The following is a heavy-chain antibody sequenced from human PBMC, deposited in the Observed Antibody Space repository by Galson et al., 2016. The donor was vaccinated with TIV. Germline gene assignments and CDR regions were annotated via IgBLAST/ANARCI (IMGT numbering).Heavy chain of an antibody. D-gene: IGHD2-2*01. J-gene: IGHJ1*01. V-gene: IGHV3-7*01. CDR2: IKQDGTDK. Sequence: SLRLSCAASGITFNKFWMIWVRQAPGKGLEWLANIKQDGTDKYYVDSVKGRFTISRDNTKNSLYLQMHSLRAEDTAVYYCGGRLRDQSVSEFWGQGTLVSVSS. CDR1: GITFNKFW. CDR3: GGRLRDQSVSEF.